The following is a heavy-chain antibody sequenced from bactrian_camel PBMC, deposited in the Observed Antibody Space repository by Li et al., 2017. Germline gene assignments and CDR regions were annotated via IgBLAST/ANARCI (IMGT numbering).Heavy chain of an antibody. V-gene: IGHV3S53*01. CDR2: IDVDGST. D-gene: IGHD2*01. Sequence: HVQLVESGGGSVQSGGSLRLSCAASGVTTRSGCLAWFRQTLGKEREGVATIDVDGSTNYADSVKGRFTISRDNAKNTVYVQLSSLKTEDMAMYYCVKTGVVYGGGTPFDYWGQGTQVTVS. CDR3: VKTGVVYGGGTPFDY. J-gene: IGHJ4*01. CDR1: GVTTRSGC.